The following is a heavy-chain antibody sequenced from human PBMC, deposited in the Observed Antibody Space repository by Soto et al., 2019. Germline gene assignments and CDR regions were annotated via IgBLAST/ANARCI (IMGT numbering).Heavy chain of an antibody. Sequence: VSGPTLVNPTQPLTLTCTFSGFSLSTSGVGVGWIRQPPGTALEWLALIYWDDDKRYSPSLKSRLTITKDTSKNQVVLTMTNMDPVDTATYYCAHIVVVPAATWRKNWFDPWGQGTLVTVSS. CDR3: AHIVVVPAATWRKNWFDP. D-gene: IGHD2-2*01. CDR1: GFSLSTSGVG. CDR2: IYWDDDK. V-gene: IGHV2-5*02. J-gene: IGHJ5*02.